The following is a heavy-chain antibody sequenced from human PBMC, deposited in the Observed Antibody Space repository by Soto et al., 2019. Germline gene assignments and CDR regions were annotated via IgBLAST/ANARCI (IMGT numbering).Heavy chain of an antibody. CDR1: GYTFSSHG. CDR3: AREGSYGWYDC. D-gene: IGHD2-15*01. V-gene: IGHV1-18*01. Sequence: QVQLVQSGAEVRKPGASVKVSCKASGYTFSSHGIIWVRQAPGQGLEWMGWISGYNGNAKYAQRFQGRVTMTTDTSTRTVYRDLRSLGSDDSAVYYCAREGSYGWYDCWGQGTLVTVSS. J-gene: IGHJ5*01. CDR2: ISGYNGNA.